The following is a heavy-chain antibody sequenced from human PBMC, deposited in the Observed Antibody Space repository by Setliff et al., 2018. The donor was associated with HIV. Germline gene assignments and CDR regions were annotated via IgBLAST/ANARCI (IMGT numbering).Heavy chain of an antibody. D-gene: IGHD6-13*01. Sequence: GGSLRLSCVASKFIFSSYSMSWVRQAPGKGLEWVANIRQDGSEKYYVDSVKGRFTISRDNAKNSLYLQMNSLRAEDTAVYYCARPIAAAGLFDSWGQGTLVTVSS. CDR3: ARPIAAAGLFDS. CDR2: IRQDGSEK. CDR1: KFIFSSYS. J-gene: IGHJ4*02. V-gene: IGHV3-7*01.